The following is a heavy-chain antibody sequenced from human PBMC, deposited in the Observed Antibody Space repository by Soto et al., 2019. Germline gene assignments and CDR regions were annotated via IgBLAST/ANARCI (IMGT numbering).Heavy chain of an antibody. Sequence: ASVKVSCKASGYTFTGYYMHWVRQAPGQGLEWMGWINPNSGGTNYAQKFQGWVTMTRDTSISTAYMELSRLRSDDTAVYYCARATSFNRLPGSGGSYYYNYYYYGMDVWGQGTTVTVSS. V-gene: IGHV1-2*04. CDR1: GYTFTGYY. D-gene: IGHD1-26*01. CDR2: INPNSGGT. CDR3: ARATSFNRLPGSGGSYYYNYYYYGMDV. J-gene: IGHJ6*02.